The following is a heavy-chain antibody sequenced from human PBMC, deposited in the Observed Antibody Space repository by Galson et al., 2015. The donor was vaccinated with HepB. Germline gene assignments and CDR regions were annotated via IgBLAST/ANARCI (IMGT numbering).Heavy chain of an antibody. J-gene: IGHJ6*03. V-gene: IGHV3-23*01. CDR1: GFTFSTYA. D-gene: IGHD2/OR15-2a*01. CDR2: ISGSGANT. Sequence: SLRLSCAASGFTFSTYAMSWVRQTPGKGLEWVSAISGSGANTYYPDSVKGRFSISRDNSRNTLYLQMNSLRAEDTAIYYCETIRGNSMGHNYYYMEFWGRGTTVTVSS. CDR3: ETIRGNSMGHNYYYMEF.